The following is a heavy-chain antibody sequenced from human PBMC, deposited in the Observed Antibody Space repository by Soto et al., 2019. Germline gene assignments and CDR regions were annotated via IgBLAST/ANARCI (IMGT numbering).Heavy chain of an antibody. V-gene: IGHV4-34*01. J-gene: IGHJ5*02. D-gene: IGHD3-22*01. CDR2: INHSGST. Sequence: QVQLQQWGAGLLKPSETLSLTCAVYGGSFSGYYWSWIRQPPGKGLEWIGEINHSGSTNYNPSLKSRVTISVDTSKNQFSLKLSSVTAADTAVYYCARLAVFGGQMIKYNWFDPWGQGTLVTVSS. CDR3: ARLAVFGGQMIKYNWFDP. CDR1: GGSFSGYY.